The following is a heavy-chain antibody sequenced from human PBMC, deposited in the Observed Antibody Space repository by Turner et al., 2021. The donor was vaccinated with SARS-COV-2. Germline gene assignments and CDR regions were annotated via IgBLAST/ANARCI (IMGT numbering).Heavy chain of an antibody. Sequence: QVQLQESGPGLVKPSETLSLTCTVSGGSISSYYWGWIRQPPGKGLEWIGSIYYSGSTYYNPSLKSRVTISVDTSKNQFSLKLSSVTAADTAVYYCAGEEVVFRASHTLYYYGMDVWGQGTTVTVSS. CDR1: GGSISSYY. CDR2: IYYSGST. D-gene: IGHD3-22*01. V-gene: IGHV4-39*01. J-gene: IGHJ6*02. CDR3: AGEEVVFRASHTLYYYGMDV.